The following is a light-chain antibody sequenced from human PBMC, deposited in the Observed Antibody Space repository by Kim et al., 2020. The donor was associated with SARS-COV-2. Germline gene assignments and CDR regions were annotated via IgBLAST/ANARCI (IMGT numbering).Light chain of an antibody. CDR3: QKYDSVPWT. J-gene: IGKJ1*01. Sequence: ASVGDRVTITCRAGQDIRNHLAWYQQRPGKVPKLLIYAAAALQSGVPYRFGGSGSGADFTLTITSLQPEDVATYYCQKYDSVPWTFGAGTKVDIK. CDR1: QDIRNH. CDR2: AAA. V-gene: IGKV1-27*01.